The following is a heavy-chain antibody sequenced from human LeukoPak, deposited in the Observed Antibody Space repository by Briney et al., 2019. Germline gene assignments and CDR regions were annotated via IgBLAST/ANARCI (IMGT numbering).Heavy chain of an antibody. CDR1: GYSFTSYW. Sequence: GESLKISCKGSGYSFTSYWIGWVRQMPGKGLEWMGTIWPGDSDTRYSPSFEGQVTISADKSISTAYLQWSSLKASDTAMYYCARQEAVDYYYYGMDVWGQGTTVTVSS. J-gene: IGHJ6*02. CDR2: IWPGDSDT. V-gene: IGHV5-51*01. CDR3: ARQEAVDYYYYGMDV.